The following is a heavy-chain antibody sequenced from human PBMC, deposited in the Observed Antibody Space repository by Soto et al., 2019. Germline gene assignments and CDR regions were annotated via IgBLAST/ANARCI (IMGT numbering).Heavy chain of an antibody. CDR1: GYTLTELS. Sequence: QVQLVQSGAEVKKPGASVKVSCKVSGYTLTELSMHWVRQAPGKGLEWMGGFDPEDGETIYAQKFQGRVTMTEDTSTDTVYMGLSSLRSEDTAVYYCATDSSINPRIPNFPGESTSPYYYYGMDVWGQGTTVTVSS. V-gene: IGHV1-24*01. CDR3: ATDSSINPRIPNFPGESTSPYYYYGMDV. D-gene: IGHD3-16*01. CDR2: FDPEDGET. J-gene: IGHJ6*02.